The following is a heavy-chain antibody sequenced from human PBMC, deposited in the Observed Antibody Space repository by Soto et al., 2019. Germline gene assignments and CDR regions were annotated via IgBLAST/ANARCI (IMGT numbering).Heavy chain of an antibody. J-gene: IGHJ4*01. V-gene: IGHV3-23*01. Sequence: GGSLRLSCAASGFTFSKYAMSWVRQAPGKGLEWVSAISGSGGSTYYADSVKGRFTISRGNSENTLYLQMYSLGAEDTAVYYCAKDQSNFVSGALGYWGHAAMVTVSS. CDR3: AKDQSNFVSGALGY. D-gene: IGHD1-26*01. CDR2: ISGSGGST. CDR1: GFTFSKYA.